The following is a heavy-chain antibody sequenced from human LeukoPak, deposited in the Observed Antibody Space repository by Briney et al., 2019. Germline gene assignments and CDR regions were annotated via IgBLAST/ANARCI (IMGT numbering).Heavy chain of an antibody. J-gene: IGHJ4*02. Sequence: ASVKVSCKASGYTFTGYYMHWVRQAPGQGLEWMGWINPNSGGTNYAQKFQGRVTMTRDTSISTAYMELSRLRSDDTAVYYCARANSYDSSGHYYEFDYWGQGTLVTVSS. D-gene: IGHD3-22*01. CDR3: ARANSYDSSGHYYEFDY. CDR2: INPNSGGT. V-gene: IGHV1-2*02. CDR1: GYTFTGYY.